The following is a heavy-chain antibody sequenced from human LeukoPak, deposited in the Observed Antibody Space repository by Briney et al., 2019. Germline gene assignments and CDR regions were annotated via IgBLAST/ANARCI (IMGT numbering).Heavy chain of an antibody. J-gene: IGHJ4*02. D-gene: IGHD3-22*01. CDR2: IWYDGSNK. Sequence: GRSLRLSCAASGFTFSSYGMHWVRQAPGKGLEGVAVIWYDGSNKYYADSVKGRFTISRDNSKNTLYLQMNSLRAEDTAVYYCARAYYDSSGYLDYYFDYWGQGTLVTVSS. V-gene: IGHV3-33*01. CDR3: ARAYYDSSGYLDYYFDY. CDR1: GFTFSSYG.